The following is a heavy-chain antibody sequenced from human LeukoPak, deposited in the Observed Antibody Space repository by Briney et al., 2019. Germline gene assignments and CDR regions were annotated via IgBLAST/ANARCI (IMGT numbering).Heavy chain of an antibody. Sequence: ASVKVSCKASGYTFTGYYMHWVRQAPGRGLEWMGWINPNSGGTNYAQKFQGMVTITADKSTSTAYMELSSLRSEDTAVYYCALRWSGYSYGLPFDYWGQGTLVTVSS. D-gene: IGHD5-18*01. J-gene: IGHJ4*02. CDR3: ALRWSGYSYGLPFDY. CDR2: INPNSGGT. V-gene: IGHV1-2*02. CDR1: GYTFTGYY.